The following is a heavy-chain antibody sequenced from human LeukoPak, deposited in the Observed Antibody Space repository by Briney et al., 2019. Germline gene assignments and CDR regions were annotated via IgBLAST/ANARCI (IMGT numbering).Heavy chain of an antibody. J-gene: IGHJ3*02. Sequence: PGRSLRLSCAASGFTFSSYAMHWVRQAPGEGLEWVAVISYDGSNKYYADSVKGRFTISRDNSKNTLYLQMNSLRAEDTAVYYCARDKSIFGVVHDAFDIWGQGTMVTVSS. CDR1: GFTFSSYA. CDR2: ISYDGSNK. D-gene: IGHD3-3*01. V-gene: IGHV3-30-3*01. CDR3: ARDKSIFGVVHDAFDI.